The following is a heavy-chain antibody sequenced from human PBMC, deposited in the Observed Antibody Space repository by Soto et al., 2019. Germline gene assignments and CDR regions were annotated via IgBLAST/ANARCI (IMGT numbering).Heavy chain of an antibody. CDR1: GFSLSSIGVG. CDR3: AHTIVVVPTAHDAFDV. CDR2: LYWDDDK. Sequence: QITLKESGPTLVKPTQTLTLTCTFSGFSLSSIGVGVGWIRQPPGKALEWLGILYWDDDKHYSPSLKGRISIAKDTSRDQVVFTLTNMDPVDTATYYCAHTIVVVPTAHDAFDVWGQGTMVTVSS. J-gene: IGHJ3*01. D-gene: IGHD2-2*01. V-gene: IGHV2-5*02.